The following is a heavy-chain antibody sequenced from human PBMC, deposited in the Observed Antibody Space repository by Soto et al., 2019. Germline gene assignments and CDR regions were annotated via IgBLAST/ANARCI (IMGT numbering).Heavy chain of an antibody. J-gene: IGHJ4*02. CDR3: ARDQTGFDY. CDR2: ITPVLGVE. Sequence: QVHLVQSGAEVKKPGSSVKVSCKASGATFSRDTFSWVRQAPGQGLEWVGRITPVLGVEIYAQRFQGRVTITADTSATRVYMELSSLTSEDTAMYFCARDQTGFDYCGQGTLVTVSS. V-gene: IGHV1-69*08. CDR1: GATFSRDT.